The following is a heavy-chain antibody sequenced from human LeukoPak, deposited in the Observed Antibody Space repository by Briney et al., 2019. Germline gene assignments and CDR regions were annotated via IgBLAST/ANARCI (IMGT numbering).Heavy chain of an antibody. Sequence: GGSLRLSCAASGFTFSSYSMNWVRQAPGKGLEWVSSISRSSSYIYYADSVKGRFTISRDNAKNSLYLQMNSLRAEDTAVYYCARLANYYDSSGDGFDIWGQGTMVTVSS. CDR3: ARLANYYDSSGDGFDI. V-gene: IGHV3-21*01. CDR2: ISRSSSYI. D-gene: IGHD3-22*01. J-gene: IGHJ3*02. CDR1: GFTFSSYS.